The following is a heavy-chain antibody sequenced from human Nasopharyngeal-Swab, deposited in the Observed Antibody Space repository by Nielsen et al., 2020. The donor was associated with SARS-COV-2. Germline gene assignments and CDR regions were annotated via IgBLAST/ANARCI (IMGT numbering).Heavy chain of an antibody. Sequence: SETLSLTCTVSGGSISGGDYSWSWVRQPPGKGLEWIGYIYYSGSTNYNPSLKSRVTISVDKSKNQFSLKLSSVTAADTAVYYCARDYGDYPLGYWGQGTLVTVSS. V-gene: IGHV4-61*08. J-gene: IGHJ4*02. D-gene: IGHD4-17*01. CDR3: ARDYGDYPLGY. CDR1: GGSISGGDYS. CDR2: IYYSGST.